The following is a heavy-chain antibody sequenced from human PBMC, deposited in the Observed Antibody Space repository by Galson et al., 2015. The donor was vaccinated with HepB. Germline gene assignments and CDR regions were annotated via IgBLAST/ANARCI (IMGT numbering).Heavy chain of an antibody. CDR3: ATSPLMVYATYYFDY. D-gene: IGHD2-8*01. CDR2: ISGSGGST. J-gene: IGHJ4*02. Sequence: SLRLSCAASGFTFSSYAMSWVRQAPGKGLEWVSAISGSGGSTYYADSVKGRFTISRDNSKNTLYLQMNSLRAEDTAVYYCATSPLMVYATYYFDYWGQGTLVTVSS. V-gene: IGHV3-23*01. CDR1: GFTFSSYA.